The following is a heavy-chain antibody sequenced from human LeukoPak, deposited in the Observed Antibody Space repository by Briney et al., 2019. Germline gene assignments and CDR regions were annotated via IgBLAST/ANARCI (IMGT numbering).Heavy chain of an antibody. J-gene: IGHJ5*02. CDR2: FYYSGST. CDR1: GXSVSSYY. Sequence: PSETLTLTCTVSGXSVSSYYGSWIRQPPGKGLEWIAYFYYSGSTKYNPSLKSRVTISLDRSKNQFSLKLRSVTAADTAVYYCARLQVHCGGDCYTRWFDPWGQGTLVTVSS. V-gene: IGHV4-59*08. CDR3: ARLQVHCGGDCYTRWFDP. D-gene: IGHD2-21*02.